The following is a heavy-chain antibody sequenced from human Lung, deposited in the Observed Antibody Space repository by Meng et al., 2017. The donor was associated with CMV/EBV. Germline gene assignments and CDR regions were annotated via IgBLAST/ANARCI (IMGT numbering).Heavy chain of an antibody. J-gene: IGHJ5*02. CDR3: ARGGNFDP. CDR2: ININTGNP. Sequence: QVQLVQSGSELKKPGDSVKVSCQAAGYTFTSSSMNWVRHAPGQGLEWMGWININTGNPTYAQGFTGRFVFSLDTSVSTAYLQISSLKAEDTAVYYCARGGNFDPWGQGTLVTVSS. V-gene: IGHV7-4-1*02. CDR1: GYTFTSSS. D-gene: IGHD2/OR15-2a*01.